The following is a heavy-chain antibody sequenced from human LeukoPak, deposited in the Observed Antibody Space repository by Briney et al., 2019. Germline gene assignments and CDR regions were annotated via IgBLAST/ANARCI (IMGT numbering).Heavy chain of an antibody. J-gene: IGHJ4*02. D-gene: IGHD4-23*01. V-gene: IGHV3-33*03. CDR2: VWSGGSRN. CDR3: ARGYGGNSGFDY. Sequence: PGGSLRLSCAASELTLNTYAMHWVRQAPGKGLEWVAIVWSGGSRNTYADSVKGRFTISRDNAKNSLYLQMNSLRAEDTAVYYCARGYGGNSGFDYWGQGTLVTVSS. CDR1: ELTLNTYA.